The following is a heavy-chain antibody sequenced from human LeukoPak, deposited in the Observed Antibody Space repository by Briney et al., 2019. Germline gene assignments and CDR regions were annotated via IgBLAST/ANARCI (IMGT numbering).Heavy chain of an antibody. V-gene: IGHV3-73*01. Sequence: PGGSLRLSCAVSGFTFSTFWMSWVRQASGKGREWVGRIRSKANSYATAYGASVTGRFTISRDDSNSTAYLEMNSLKTDDTAVYYCTSGLLYGMDVWGQGTTVTVSS. CDR2: IRSKANSYAT. CDR3: TSGLLYGMDV. D-gene: IGHD1-26*01. CDR1: GFTFSTFW. J-gene: IGHJ6*02.